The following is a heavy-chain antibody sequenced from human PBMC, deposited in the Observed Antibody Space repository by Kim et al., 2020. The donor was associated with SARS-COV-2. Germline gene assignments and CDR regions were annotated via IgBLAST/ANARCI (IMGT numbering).Heavy chain of an antibody. CDR2: ISWNSGSI. CDR3: AKDIVVSGSYPNYYYYYMDV. V-gene: IGHV3-9*01. D-gene: IGHD1-26*01. J-gene: IGHJ6*03. Sequence: GGSLRLSCAASGFTFGDYAMHWVRQAPGKGLEWVSGISWNSGSIGYVDSAQGRFTITRDNAKNSLYLQLNSLRAEDTALYNCAKDIVVSGSYPNYYYYYMDVWGKGTTVTVSS. CDR1: GFTFGDYA.